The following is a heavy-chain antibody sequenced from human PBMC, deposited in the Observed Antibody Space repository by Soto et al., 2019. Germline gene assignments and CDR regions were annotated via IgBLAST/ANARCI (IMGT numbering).Heavy chain of an antibody. CDR2: IWYDGSNK. Sequence: QVQLVESGGGVVQPGRSLRLSCAASGFTFSSYGMHWVRQAPGKGLEWVAVIWYDGSNKYYADSVKGRFTISRDNSKNTLYLQMNSLRAEDTAVYYCARERGGEGTIFGVVDRHYYYYGMDVWGQGTTVTVSS. CDR3: ARERGGEGTIFGVVDRHYYYYGMDV. CDR1: GFTFSSYG. D-gene: IGHD3-3*01. V-gene: IGHV3-33*01. J-gene: IGHJ6*02.